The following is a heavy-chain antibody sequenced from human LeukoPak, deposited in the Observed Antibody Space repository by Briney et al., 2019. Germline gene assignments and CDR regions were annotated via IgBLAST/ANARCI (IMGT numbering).Heavy chain of an antibody. CDR2: LSSGSKYI. J-gene: IGHJ5*02. D-gene: IGHD6-13*01. Sequence: GRSLSLSCAASGFTFSGDTMNWVRQAPGKGLEWVSSLSSGSKYIYYADSVKGRFTISRDNAKSSLYLQMNSLRADDTAVYYCAREGTAATGIGSWGQGTLVTVSS. V-gene: IGHV3-21*01. CDR3: AREGTAATGIGS. CDR1: GFTFSGDT.